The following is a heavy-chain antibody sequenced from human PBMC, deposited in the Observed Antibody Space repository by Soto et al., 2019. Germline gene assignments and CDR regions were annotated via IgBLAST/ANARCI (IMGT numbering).Heavy chain of an antibody. V-gene: IGHV4-59*01. CDR1: GGSISSYY. D-gene: IGHD3-22*01. CDR3: ARGHHYYDSSGYYLFDY. Sequence: SETLSLTCTVSGGSISSYYWSWIRQPPGKGLEWIGYIYYSGSTNYNPSLKSRVTISVDTSKNQFSLKLSSVTAADTAVYYCARGHHYYDSSGYYLFDYWGQGTLVTAPQ. J-gene: IGHJ4*02. CDR2: IYYSGST.